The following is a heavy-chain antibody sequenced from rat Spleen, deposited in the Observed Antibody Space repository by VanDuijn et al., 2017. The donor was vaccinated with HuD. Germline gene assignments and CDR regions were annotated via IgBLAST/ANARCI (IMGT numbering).Heavy chain of an antibody. CDR2: IWSGGDT. V-gene: IGHV2-15*01. D-gene: IGHD1-2*01. J-gene: IGHJ2*01. CDR1: GFSLTTYH. Sequence: QVQLKESGPGLVQPSQTLSLTCTVSGFSLTTYHVSWVRQPPGKGLEWIGAIWSGGDTDYNSALKSRLIISRDTSKSQVFLKMNSLQTDDTAIYFCTRSGYYYSNYVPFFDYWGQGVMVTVSS. CDR3: TRSGYYYSNYVPFFDY.